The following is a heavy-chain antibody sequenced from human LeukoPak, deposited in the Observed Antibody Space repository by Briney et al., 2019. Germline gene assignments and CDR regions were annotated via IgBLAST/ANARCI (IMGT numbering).Heavy chain of an antibody. Sequence: GGSLTLFCGASGFSFSRFYMSWVRQTPGKALEWISYIPTSGISVQYADSVRGRFTASRDDVMNSLHLQMDSLRVEDTAVYYCTRAEGLGPGAHFDQWGQGALVIVSS. J-gene: IGHJ4*02. CDR2: IPTSGISV. V-gene: IGHV3-11*01. CDR1: GFSFSRFY. CDR3: TRAEGLGPGAHFDQ.